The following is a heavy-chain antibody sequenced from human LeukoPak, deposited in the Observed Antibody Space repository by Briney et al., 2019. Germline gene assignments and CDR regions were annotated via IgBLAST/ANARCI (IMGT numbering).Heavy chain of an antibody. CDR2: ISYDGSNK. CDR1: GFTFSSYG. CDR3: AKDFHYYDSSGYYHFQH. Sequence: GGSLRLSCAASGFTFSSYGMHWVRQGPGKGLEWVAVISYDGSNKYYADSVKGRFTISRDNSKNTLYLQMNSLRAEDTAVYYCAKDFHYYDSSGYYHFQHWGQGTLVTVSS. J-gene: IGHJ1*01. D-gene: IGHD3-22*01. V-gene: IGHV3-30*18.